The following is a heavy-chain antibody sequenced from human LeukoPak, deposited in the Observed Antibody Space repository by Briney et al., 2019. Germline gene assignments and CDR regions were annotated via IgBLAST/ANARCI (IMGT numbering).Heavy chain of an antibody. V-gene: IGHV4-34*01. CDR2: INHSGST. D-gene: IGHD2-15*01. CDR1: GGSFSGYY. J-gene: IGHJ4*02. CDR3: ARLRGYCSGGSCYHYFDY. Sequence: SETLSLTCAVYGGSFSGYYWSWIRQPPGKGLEWIGEINHSGSTNYNPSLKSRVTISVDTSKNQFSLKLSSVTAADTAVYYCARLRGYCSGGSCYHYFDYWGQGTLVTVSS.